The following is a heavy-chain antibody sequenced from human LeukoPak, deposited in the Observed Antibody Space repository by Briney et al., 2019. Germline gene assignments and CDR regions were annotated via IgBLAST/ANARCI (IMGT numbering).Heavy chain of an antibody. CDR3: AREGRNGGHRLGY. CDR1: GYTFTGYY. D-gene: IGHD1-1*01. V-gene: IGHV1-2*06. Sequence: ASVKVSCKASGYTFTGYYMHWVRQAPGQGLEWMGRINPNSGGTNYAQKFQGRVTMTRDTSISTAYMELSRLRSDDTAVYYCAREGRNGGHRLGYWGQGTLVTVSS. J-gene: IGHJ4*02. CDR2: INPNSGGT.